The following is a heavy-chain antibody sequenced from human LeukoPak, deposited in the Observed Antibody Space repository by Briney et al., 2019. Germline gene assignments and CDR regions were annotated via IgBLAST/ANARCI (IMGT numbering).Heavy chain of an antibody. D-gene: IGHD6-13*01. CDR3: ARGLGNAAAGKLLDY. J-gene: IGHJ4*02. CDR1: GYTFTSYY. CDR2: INPSGGNT. Sequence: ASVTVSCKASGYTFTSYYMHWVRQAPGQGLEWMGIINPSGGNTSYAQKFQGRVTITRDMSTSTVYMELSSLRSEDAAVYYCARGLGNAAAGKLLDYWGQGTLVTVSS. V-gene: IGHV1-46*01.